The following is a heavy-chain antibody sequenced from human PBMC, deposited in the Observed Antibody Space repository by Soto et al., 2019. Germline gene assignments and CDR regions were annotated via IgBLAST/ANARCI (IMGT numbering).Heavy chain of an antibody. CDR3: AKDMVHCTGTRCARYFEK. CDR1: KFTFSTYA. CDR2: ISGSGDNT. J-gene: IGHJ4*02. D-gene: IGHD2-8*02. Sequence: EVQLLESGGGLVQRGGSLRLSCAASKFTFSTYAMTWVRQALGKGLEWVSDISGSGDNTYYADSVKGRFTISRDNSKSTLYLQMNSLRAEDTAVYYCAKDMVHCTGTRCARYFEKWGRGTLVTVSS. V-gene: IGHV3-23*01.